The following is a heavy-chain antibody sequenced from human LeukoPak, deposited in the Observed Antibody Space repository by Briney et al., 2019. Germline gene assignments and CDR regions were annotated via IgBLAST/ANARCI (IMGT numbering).Heavy chain of an antibody. CDR1: GGSFSGYY. CDR2: INHSGST. J-gene: IGHJ4*02. D-gene: IGHD6-13*01. Sequence: SETLSLTCAVYGGSFSGYYWSWIRQPPGKGLEWIGEINHSGSTNYNPSLKSRVTISVDPSKNQFSLKLSSVTAADTAVYYCASIAAAYHFDYWGQGTLVTVSS. V-gene: IGHV4-34*01. CDR3: ASIAAAYHFDY.